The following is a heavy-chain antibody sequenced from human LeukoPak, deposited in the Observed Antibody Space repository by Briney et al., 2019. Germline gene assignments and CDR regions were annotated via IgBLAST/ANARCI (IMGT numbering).Heavy chain of an antibody. Sequence: SQTLSLTCTASGGSISSGSYYWSWIRQPAGKGLEWIGRIYTSGSTNYNPSLKSRVTVSVDTSKNQFSLKLSSVTAADMAVYYCARLQSGWFYFDYWGQGTLVTVSS. CDR1: GGSISSGSYY. J-gene: IGHJ4*02. V-gene: IGHV4-61*02. CDR2: IYTSGST. CDR3: ARLQSGWFYFDY. D-gene: IGHD6-19*01.